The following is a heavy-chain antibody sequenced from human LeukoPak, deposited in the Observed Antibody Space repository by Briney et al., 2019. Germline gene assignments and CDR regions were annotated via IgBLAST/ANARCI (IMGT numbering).Heavy chain of an antibody. V-gene: IGHV1-2*02. CDR1: GYTFAGYY. Sequence: ASVKVSCKASGYTFAGYYIHWVRQAPGQGLEWMGWINPNSGGTSYAQKFQGRVTMTRDTSITTAYMELSSLRSDDTAILYCVRDPSSGWGFDPWGQGTLVTVSS. D-gene: IGHD6-19*01. CDR2: INPNSGGT. J-gene: IGHJ5*02. CDR3: VRDPSSGWGFDP.